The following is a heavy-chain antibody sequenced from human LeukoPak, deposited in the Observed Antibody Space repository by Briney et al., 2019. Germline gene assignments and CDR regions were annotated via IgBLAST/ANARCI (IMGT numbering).Heavy chain of an antibody. CDR2: IYYSGST. CDR1: GGSISSGGYY. V-gene: IGHV4-39*01. D-gene: IGHD4-11*01. J-gene: IGHJ6*02. Sequence: PSETLSLTCTVSGGSISSGGYYWSWIRQHPGKGLEWIGYIYYSGSTYYNPSLKSRVTISVDTSKNQFSLKLSSVTAADTAVYYCARQSRMTTTLYYYYGMDVWGQGTTVTVSS. CDR3: ARQSRMTTTLYYYYGMDV.